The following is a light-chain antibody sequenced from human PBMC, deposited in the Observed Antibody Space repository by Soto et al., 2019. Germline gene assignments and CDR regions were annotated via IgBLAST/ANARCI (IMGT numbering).Light chain of an antibody. Sequence: EILMTQSPATLSVSPGESATLSCRASQSVGNNLAWYQQRPAQAPRLLIYGASTRATGIPARFSGSGSGTEFTLTISSLQSEDFAVYYCQQYNKWPLFTFGPGTRVDI. CDR3: QQYNKWPLFT. CDR2: GAS. CDR1: QSVGNN. J-gene: IGKJ3*01. V-gene: IGKV3-15*01.